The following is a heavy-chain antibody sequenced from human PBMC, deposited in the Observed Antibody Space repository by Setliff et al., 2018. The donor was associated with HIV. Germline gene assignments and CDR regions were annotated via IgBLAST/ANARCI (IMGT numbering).Heavy chain of an antibody. CDR2: ISGSGGST. CDR1: GFTFSTYA. V-gene: IGHV3-23*01. D-gene: IGHD6-19*01. J-gene: IGHJ4*02. Sequence: GSLRLSCAASGFTFSTYAMSWVRQAPGKGLDWVSVISGSGGSTYVADSVKGRFTISRDNSENTLYLQMNSLRDDDTAVYYCTKKGPKGQWLVDLYFDSWGQGTLVTVSS. CDR3: TKKGPKGQWLVDLYFDS.